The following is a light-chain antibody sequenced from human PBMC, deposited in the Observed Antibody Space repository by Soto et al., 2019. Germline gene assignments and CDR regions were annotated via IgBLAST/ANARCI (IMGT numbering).Light chain of an antibody. CDR2: DVT. V-gene: IGLV2-11*02. J-gene: IGLJ1*01. Sequence: QSLLTQPRSVSGSPGQSVTISCTGTSSGVGGYNYVSWYQQHPDKAPKVMIYDVTKRPSGVPDRFSGSKSGNTASLTISGLQAEDEADYYCCSYAGSYIYVFGTG. CDR1: SSGVGGYNY. CDR3: CSYAGSYIYV.